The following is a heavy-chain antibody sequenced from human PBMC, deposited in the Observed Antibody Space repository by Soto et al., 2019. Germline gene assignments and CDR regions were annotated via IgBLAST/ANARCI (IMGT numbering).Heavy chain of an antibody. J-gene: IGHJ6*02. D-gene: IGHD1-26*01. V-gene: IGHV1-24*01. CDR2: FDPEDGET. CDR1: GDTRTELS. Sequence: ASVKVSCKVSGDTRTELSMHWVRQAPGKGLEWMGGFDPEDGETIYAQKFQGRVTMTEDTSTDTAYMELSSLRYEDTAVYYCATCSQGELRYYDYGMDVWGQGTTVTVSS. CDR3: ATCSQGELRYYDYGMDV.